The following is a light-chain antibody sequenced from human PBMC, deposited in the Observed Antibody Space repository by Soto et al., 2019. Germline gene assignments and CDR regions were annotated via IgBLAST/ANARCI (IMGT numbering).Light chain of an antibody. CDR1: QSVSSI. CDR3: QHYNHGPLEDT. CDR2: DAS. V-gene: IGKV3-15*01. Sequence: EIVMTQSPATLSVSPGERATLSCRASQSVSSILAWYQQKPGQAPRLLIYDASTRATGIPARFSGSGSGTEFTLTISSLQSEDFAIYYCQHYNHGPLEDTFGQGTKLEIK. J-gene: IGKJ2*01.